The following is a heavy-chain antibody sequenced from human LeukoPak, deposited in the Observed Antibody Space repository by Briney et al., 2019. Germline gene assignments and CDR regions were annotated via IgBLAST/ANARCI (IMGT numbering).Heavy chain of an antibody. D-gene: IGHD1-26*01. J-gene: IGHJ4*02. CDR3: ARSGSHLGFDY. Sequence: QAGGSLRLSCAASGFTFSSYGMHWVRQAPGKGLEWVAVIWYDGSNKYYADSVKGRFTISRDNSKNTLYLQMNSLRAEDTAVYYCARSGSHLGFDYWGQGTLVTVSS. V-gene: IGHV3-33*01. CDR1: GFTFSSYG. CDR2: IWYDGSNK.